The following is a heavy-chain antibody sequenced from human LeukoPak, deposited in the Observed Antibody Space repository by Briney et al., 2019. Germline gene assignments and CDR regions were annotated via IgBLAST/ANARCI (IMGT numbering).Heavy chain of an antibody. CDR2: IIDNGDRT. D-gene: IGHD3-10*01. V-gene: IGHV3-23*01. Sequence: PGGSLRLSCAASGFTFSRFAMNWVRQAPWQGLEWVATIIDNGDRTYYADSVRGRFTLSRDNSNNTLSLQMNSLRAEDTATYYCSKGITLVRGFTDFDYWGQGTLVTVSS. CDR1: GFTFSRFA. J-gene: IGHJ4*02. CDR3: SKGITLVRGFTDFDY.